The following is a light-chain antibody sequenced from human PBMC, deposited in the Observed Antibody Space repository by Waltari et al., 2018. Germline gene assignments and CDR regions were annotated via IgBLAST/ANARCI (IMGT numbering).Light chain of an antibody. V-gene: IGKV3-15*01. CDR2: GAS. Sequence: ETVMIQSPATLSVSPGERVTLYCSASQSVRNNVAWYQQTFGQAPRLLIYGASSRSTGVPPRFDGSWSGTEFTLTITSLQSEDFAVYYCQQYNEWPYTFGQGTKLEI. CDR3: QQYNEWPYT. J-gene: IGKJ2*01. CDR1: QSVRNN.